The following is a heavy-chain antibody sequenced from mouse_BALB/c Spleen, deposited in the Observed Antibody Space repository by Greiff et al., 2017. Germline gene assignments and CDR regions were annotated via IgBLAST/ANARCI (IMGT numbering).Heavy chain of an antibody. CDR1: GFTFSSYG. V-gene: IGHV5-6-3*01. D-gene: IGHD2-1*01. Sequence: VQLQQSGGGLVQPGGSLKLSCAASGFTFSSYGMSWVRQTPDKRLELVATINSNGGSTYYPDSVKGRFTISRDNAKNTLYLQMSSLKSEDTAMYYCARDGNWFAYWGQGTLVTVSA. J-gene: IGHJ3*01. CDR3: ARDGNWFAY. CDR2: INSNGGST.